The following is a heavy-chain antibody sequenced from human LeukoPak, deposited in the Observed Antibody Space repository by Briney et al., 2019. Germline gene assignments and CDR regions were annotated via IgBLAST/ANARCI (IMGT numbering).Heavy chain of an antibody. Sequence: GGSLRLSCEGSGFTFSGYSMNWVRLAPGKGLEWVSYVSSTSDTIYHADSVKGRFTTSRDNAKNSLYLQMNSLRVEDTAVYYCARGVIPAALYWFDPWGQGTLVTVSS. CDR1: GFTFSGYS. CDR2: VSSTSDTI. CDR3: ARGVIPAALYWFDP. D-gene: IGHD2-2*01. V-gene: IGHV3-48*04. J-gene: IGHJ5*02.